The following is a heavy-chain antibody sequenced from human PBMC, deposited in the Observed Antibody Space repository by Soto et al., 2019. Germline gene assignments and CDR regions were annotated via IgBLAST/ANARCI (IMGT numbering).Heavy chain of an antibody. J-gene: IGHJ4*02. CDR2: ISYDGSNK. D-gene: IGHD3-22*01. CDR3: AKSVDYYDSSGYFPEFDY. Sequence: GGSLRLSCAASGFTFSSYGMHWVRQAPGKGLEWVAVISYDGSNKYYADSVKGRFTISRDDSKNTLYLQMNSLRAEDTAVYYCAKSVDYYDSSGYFPEFDYWGQGTLVTVSS. V-gene: IGHV3-30*18. CDR1: GFTFSSYG.